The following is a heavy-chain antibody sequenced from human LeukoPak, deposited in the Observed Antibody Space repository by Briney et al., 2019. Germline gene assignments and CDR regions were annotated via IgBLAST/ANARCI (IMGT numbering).Heavy chain of an antibody. CDR2: INHSGST. J-gene: IGHJ4*02. D-gene: IGHD5-18*01. V-gene: IGHV4-34*01. Sequence: SETLSLTCAVYGGSFSGYYWSWIRQPPGKGLEWIGEINHSGSTNYNPSLKSRVTISVDTSKNQFSLKLSSVTAADTAVYYCARTGQRGYSYGSFDYWGQGTLVTVSS. CDR1: GGSFSGYY. CDR3: ARTGQRGYSYGSFDY.